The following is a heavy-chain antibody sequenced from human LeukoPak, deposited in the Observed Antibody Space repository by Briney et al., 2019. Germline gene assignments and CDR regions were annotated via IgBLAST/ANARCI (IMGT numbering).Heavy chain of an antibody. Sequence: GGSLRLSCAASGFTFSSYGMHWVRRAPGKGLEWVAVISYDGSNKYYADSVKGRFTISRDNSKNTLYLQMNSLRAEDTAVYYCAKSTVTTNIYYYYGMDVWGKGTTVTVSS. CDR2: ISYDGSNK. CDR1: GFTFSSYG. CDR3: AKSTVTTNIYYYYGMDV. D-gene: IGHD4-17*01. J-gene: IGHJ6*04. V-gene: IGHV3-30*18.